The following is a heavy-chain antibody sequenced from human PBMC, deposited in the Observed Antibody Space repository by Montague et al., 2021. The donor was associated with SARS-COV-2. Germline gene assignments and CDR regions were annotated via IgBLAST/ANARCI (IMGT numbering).Heavy chain of an antibody. CDR2: INDGGSV. CDR1: GGSFSGYF. D-gene: IGHD3-16*02. CDR3: ARTSKMYDYVWGSYRFTAFDT. V-gene: IGHV4-34*01. Sequence: SETLSLTCGVYGGSFSGYFWTWIRQPPGKGLEWIGEINDGGSVTYNPSLKSRLTMSVDTSKKQFSLNLTSVAAADMAVYYCARTSKMYDYVWGSYRFTAFDTWGQGTMVIVSS. J-gene: IGHJ3*02.